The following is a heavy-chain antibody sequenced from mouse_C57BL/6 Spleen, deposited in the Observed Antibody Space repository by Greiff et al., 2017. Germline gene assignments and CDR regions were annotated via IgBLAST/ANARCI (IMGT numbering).Heavy chain of an antibody. Sequence: EVLLVESGGGLVKPGGSLKLSCAASGFTFSSYAMSWVRQTPEKRLEWVATISDGGSYTYYPDNVKGRFTISRDNAKNNLYLQVSHLKSEDTAMYYCARYSYGSSYWFAYWGQGTLVTVSA. V-gene: IGHV5-4*01. CDR2: ISDGGSYT. CDR1: GFTFSSYA. CDR3: ARYSYGSSYWFAY. J-gene: IGHJ3*01. D-gene: IGHD1-1*01.